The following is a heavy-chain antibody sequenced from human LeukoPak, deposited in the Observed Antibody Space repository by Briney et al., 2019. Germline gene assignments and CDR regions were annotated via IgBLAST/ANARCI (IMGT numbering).Heavy chain of an antibody. J-gene: IGHJ6*02. D-gene: IGHD2-2*02. CDR3: ARESRDCSSTSCYTFYYYGMDV. CDR2: IYTSGST. CDR1: GGSISSYY. Sequence: PSETLSLTCTVSGGSISSYYWSWIRQPAGKGLEWIGRIYTSGSTNYNPSLKSRVTMSVDTSKNQFSLKLSSVTAADTAVYYCARESRDCSSTSCYTFYYYGMDVWGQGTTVTVPS. V-gene: IGHV4-4*07.